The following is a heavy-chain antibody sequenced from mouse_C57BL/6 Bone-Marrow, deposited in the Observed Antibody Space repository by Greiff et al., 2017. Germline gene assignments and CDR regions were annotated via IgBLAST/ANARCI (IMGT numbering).Heavy chain of an antibody. V-gene: IGHV1-52*01. J-gene: IGHJ3*01. Sequence: VQLQQPGAELVRPGSSVKLSCKASGYTFTSYWMHWVKQRPIQGLEWIGNIDPSDSETHYNQKFKDKATLTVDKSSSTAYMQLSSLTSEDSAVYYCARQGAYYYGSSSWCACWGQGTLVTVAA. D-gene: IGHD1-1*01. CDR1: GYTFTSYW. CDR2: IDPSDSET. CDR3: ARQGAYYYGSSSWCAC.